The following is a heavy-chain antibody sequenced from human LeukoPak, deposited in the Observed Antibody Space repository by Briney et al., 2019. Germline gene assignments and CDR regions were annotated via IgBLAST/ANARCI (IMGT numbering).Heavy chain of an antibody. CDR3: AKDGAFYSNYVGGFDY. J-gene: IGHJ4*02. CDR1: GFTFDDYG. Sequence: GGSLRLSCAASGFTFDDYGMSWVRQAPGKGLEWVSGINWNGGSTGYADSVKGRFTISRDNSKNSLYLQMNSLRTEDTALYYCAKDGAFYSNYVGGFDYWGQGTLVTVSS. V-gene: IGHV3-20*04. D-gene: IGHD4-11*01. CDR2: INWNGGST.